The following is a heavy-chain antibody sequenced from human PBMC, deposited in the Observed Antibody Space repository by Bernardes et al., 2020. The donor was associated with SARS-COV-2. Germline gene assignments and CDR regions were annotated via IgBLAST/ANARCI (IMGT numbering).Heavy chain of an antibody. D-gene: IGHD3-3*01. J-gene: IGHJ4*02. Sequence: GGSLRLSCAASGFIVSSNYMYWVRRAPGKGLEWVSVIYTGGRTYYADSVKGRFTISRDNSKNTLYLHMNSLRAEDTAVYYCARDTAFWSGYPEGGDYWGQGTLVTVSS. CDR3: ARDTAFWSGYPEGGDY. CDR2: IYTGGRT. V-gene: IGHV3-53*01. CDR1: GFIVSSNY.